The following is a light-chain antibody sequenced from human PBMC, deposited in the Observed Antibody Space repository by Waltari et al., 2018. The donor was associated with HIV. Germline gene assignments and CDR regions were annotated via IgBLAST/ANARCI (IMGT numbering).Light chain of an antibody. CDR2: VNSDGSY. Sequence: QLVLTQSASASASLGASVKLTCTLSSGYTAYAIAWHQQQAEKGPRYLMKVNSDGSYSRGDGIPDRFSDSSSEAERYLTISSLQSEDEADYYCQTWDTGIRVFGGGTKLTVL. J-gene: IGLJ3*02. CDR3: QTWDTGIRV. CDR1: SGYTAYA. V-gene: IGLV4-69*01.